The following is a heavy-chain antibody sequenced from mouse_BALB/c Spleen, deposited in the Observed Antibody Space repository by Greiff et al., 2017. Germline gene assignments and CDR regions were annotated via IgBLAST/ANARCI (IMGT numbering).Heavy chain of an antibody. V-gene: IGHV1-69*02. CDR1: GYTFTSYW. CDR2: IYPSDSYT. CDR3: TISRGYYAMDY. Sequence: VQLQQPGAELVRPGASVKLSCKASGYTFTSYWINWVKQRPGQGLEWIGNIYPSDSYTNYNQKFKDKATLTVDKSSSTAYMQLSSPTSEDSAVYYCTISRGYYAMDYWGQGTSVTVSS. J-gene: IGHJ4*01.